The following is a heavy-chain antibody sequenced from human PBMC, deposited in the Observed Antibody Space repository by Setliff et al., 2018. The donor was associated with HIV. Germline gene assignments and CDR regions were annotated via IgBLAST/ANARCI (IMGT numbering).Heavy chain of an antibody. J-gene: IGHJ4*02. CDR1: GYTFNKYD. Sequence: ASVKVSCKASGYTFNKYDIVWIRQAPGQGLEWLGWLSASNDQRKYSRRFKGRVNMTTDPSRRTAYLEMRSLTPDDTAVYFCARSLGTFDYWGQGSLVTSPQ. CDR3: ARSLGTFDY. CDR2: LSASNDQR. V-gene: IGHV1-18*01. D-gene: IGHD1-1*01.